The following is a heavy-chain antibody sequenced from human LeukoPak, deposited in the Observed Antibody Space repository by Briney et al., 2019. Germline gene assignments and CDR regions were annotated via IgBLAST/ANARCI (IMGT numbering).Heavy chain of an antibody. CDR3: ARGGGDSPFDY. V-gene: IGHV3-53*01. J-gene: IGHJ4*02. Sequence: PGGSLRLSCAASGFTVSSNYMSWVRQAPGKGLEWVSDIYSVAITYYADSVIARFTISTDNSKNTLYLQMNSLRAEDTAVYYCARGGGDSPFDYWGQGTLVTVSS. D-gene: IGHD2-21*01. CDR2: IYSVAIT. CDR1: GFTVSSNY.